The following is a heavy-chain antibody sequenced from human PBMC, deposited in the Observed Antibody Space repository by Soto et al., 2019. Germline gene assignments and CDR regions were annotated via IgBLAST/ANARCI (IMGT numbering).Heavy chain of an antibody. CDR1: GFSFSSYW. Sequence: EVQLVESGGGLVKPGGSLRLSCAASGFSFSSYWMHWVRQAPGSGLVWVSRLNSDGTDTDYADSVKGRFTISRDTAKDTLYLQMNSLRTEDTAVYYCARELTSFGMDVWGQGTTVTVSS. D-gene: IGHD3-16*02. CDR2: LNSDGTDT. V-gene: IGHV3-74*01. CDR3: ARELTSFGMDV. J-gene: IGHJ6*01.